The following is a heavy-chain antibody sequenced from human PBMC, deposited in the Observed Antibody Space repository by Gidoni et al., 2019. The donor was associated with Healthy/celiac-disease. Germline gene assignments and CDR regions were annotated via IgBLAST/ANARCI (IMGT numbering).Heavy chain of an antibody. Sequence: QVQLVQSGAEVKKPGASVTVSCKVSGYTLTELSMHWVRQAPGKGLEWMGGFDPEDGETIYAQKFQGRVTMTEDTSTDTAYMELSSLRSEDTAVYYCATGARSRRITMVRGPFDYWGQGTLVTVSS. D-gene: IGHD3-10*01. V-gene: IGHV1-24*01. CDR1: GYTLTELS. J-gene: IGHJ4*02. CDR3: ATGARSRRITMVRGPFDY. CDR2: FDPEDGET.